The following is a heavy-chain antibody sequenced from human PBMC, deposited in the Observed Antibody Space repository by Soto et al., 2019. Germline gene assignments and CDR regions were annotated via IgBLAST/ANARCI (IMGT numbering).Heavy chain of an antibody. CDR3: AHICSGDFCYSSSDGFDF. J-gene: IGHJ3*01. D-gene: IGHD2-15*01. CDR2: IYWDDDK. Sequence: QITLKESGPTLVKPTQTLTLTCTFSGFSLRTSGVAVGWIRQPPGKALEWLALIYWDDDKRYSPSLKSRLTITKDTSKNQVVLTMTNVDPVDTATYYCAHICSGDFCYSSSDGFDFWGQGTVVTVSS. CDR1: GFSLRTSGVA. V-gene: IGHV2-5*02.